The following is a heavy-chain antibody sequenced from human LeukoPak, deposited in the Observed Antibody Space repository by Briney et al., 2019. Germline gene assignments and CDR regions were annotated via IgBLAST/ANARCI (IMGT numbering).Heavy chain of an antibody. CDR2: IAYDGTNE. CDR3: AKECGGDCSEAFDI. Sequence: GRSLRLSCAASGFTFSNYGMHWVRQAPGKGLEWVAVIAYDGTNEYYAESVKGRFTISRDNSENTLFLQVTSLTPEDTAVYYCAKECGGDCSEAFDIWGQGTVATVSS. CDR1: GFTFSNYG. D-gene: IGHD2-21*02. J-gene: IGHJ3*02. V-gene: IGHV3-30*18.